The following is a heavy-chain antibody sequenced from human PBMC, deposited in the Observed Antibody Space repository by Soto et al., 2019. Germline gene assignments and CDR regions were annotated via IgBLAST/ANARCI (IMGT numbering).Heavy chain of an antibody. J-gene: IGHJ6*02. CDR2: IYPGDFDA. D-gene: IGHD3-3*01. Sequence: GESLKISCKGSGYSFASYWIGWVRQMPGKGLEWVAIIYPGDFDAKYSPSFQGQVTISVDKSINTAYLQWNSLKASDTAMYYCARHNYDFWSGYYKSYYYYGMDVWGQGTTVTVSS. CDR3: ARHNYDFWSGYYKSYYYYGMDV. CDR1: GYSFASYW. V-gene: IGHV5-51*01.